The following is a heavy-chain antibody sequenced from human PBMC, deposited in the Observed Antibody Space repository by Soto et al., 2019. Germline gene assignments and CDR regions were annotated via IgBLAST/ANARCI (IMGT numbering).Heavy chain of an antibody. CDR1: GGSFSGYY. CDR2: INYSGST. J-gene: IGHJ5*02. D-gene: IGHD3-3*01. V-gene: IGHV4-34*01. CDR3: ARGWAPTYYDFCCVYYGFDP. Sequence: PSETLSLTCAVYGGSFSGYYWSWIRQPPGKGLEWIGEINYSGSTNYNPSLKRRVTISVDTSKNQFSLKLSSVTAADTAVFYCARGWAPTYYDFCCVYYGFDPWGQGTLVTVSS.